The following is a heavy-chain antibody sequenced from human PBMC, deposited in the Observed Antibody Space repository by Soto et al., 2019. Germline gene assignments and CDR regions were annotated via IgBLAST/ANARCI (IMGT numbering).Heavy chain of an antibody. CDR2: IYYSGST. CDR1: GGSISSGGYY. J-gene: IGHJ4*02. Sequence: PSETLSLTCTVSGGSISSGGYYWSWIRQHPGKGLEWIGYIYYSGSTYYNPSLKSRVTISVDTSKNQFSLKLSSVTAADTAVYYCARVDTAMPLDYYFDYWGQGTLVTVSS. CDR3: ARVDTAMPLDYYFDY. D-gene: IGHD5-18*01. V-gene: IGHV4-31*03.